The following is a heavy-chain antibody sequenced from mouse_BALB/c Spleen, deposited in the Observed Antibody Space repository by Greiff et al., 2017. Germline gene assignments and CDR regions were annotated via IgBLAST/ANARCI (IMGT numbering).Heavy chain of an antibody. J-gene: IGHJ4*01. Sequence: EVQLVESGGGLVQPGGSRKLSCAASGFTFSSFGMHWVRQAPEKGLEWVAYISSGSSTIYYADTVKGRFTISRDNPKNTLFLQMTSLRSEDTAMYYCARGITEAMDYWGQGTSVTVSS. CDR2: ISSGSSTI. V-gene: IGHV5-17*02. CDR3: ARGITEAMDY. CDR1: GFTFSSFG. D-gene: IGHD2-4*01.